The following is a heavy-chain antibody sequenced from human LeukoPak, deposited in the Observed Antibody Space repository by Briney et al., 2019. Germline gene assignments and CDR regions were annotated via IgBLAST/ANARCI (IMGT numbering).Heavy chain of an antibody. CDR2: VNSDGSNT. CDR3: VREVLNAFDV. Sequence: GGSLRLSCAASGFTFRNRWMHWVRQAPGKGLMWVSRVNSDGSNTRYADSVKGRFTVSRDNAKNTLYLQMNSLRGEDTAIYYCVREVLNAFDVWGEGTLVTVSS. V-gene: IGHV3-74*01. D-gene: IGHD3-10*01. J-gene: IGHJ3*01. CDR1: GFTFRNRW.